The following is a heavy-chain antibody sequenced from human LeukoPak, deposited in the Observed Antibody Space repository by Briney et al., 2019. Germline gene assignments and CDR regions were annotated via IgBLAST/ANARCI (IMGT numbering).Heavy chain of an antibody. J-gene: IGHJ4*02. CDR2: ISGSGGST. Sequence: GGSLRLSCAASKFTFSEYGMNWVRQAPGKGLEWVSAISGSGGSTYYADSVKGRFTISRDNSKNTLYLQMNSLRAEDTAVYYCAKDVGLLWFGELFCYFDYWGQGTLVTVSS. CDR1: KFTFSEYG. CDR3: AKDVGLLWFGELFCYFDY. V-gene: IGHV3-23*01. D-gene: IGHD3-10*01.